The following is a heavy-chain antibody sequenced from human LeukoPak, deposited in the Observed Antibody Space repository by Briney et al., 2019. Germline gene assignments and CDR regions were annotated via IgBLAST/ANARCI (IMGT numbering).Heavy chain of an antibody. Sequence: SETLSLTCTVSGGSISNYYWNWIRQPPGKGLEWIGYIYYSGSTNYNPSLKSRVTISVDTSKNQFSLTLSSVTAADTAVFYCARTVYDYVWGSYQPYYFDYWGQGTLVTVSS. CDR1: GGSISNYY. J-gene: IGHJ4*02. V-gene: IGHV4-59*01. D-gene: IGHD3-16*02. CDR3: ARTVYDYVWGSYQPYYFDY. CDR2: IYYSGST.